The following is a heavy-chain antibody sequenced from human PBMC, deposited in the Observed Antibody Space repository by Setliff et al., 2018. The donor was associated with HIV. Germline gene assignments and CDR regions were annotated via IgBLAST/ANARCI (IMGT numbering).Heavy chain of an antibody. CDR2: IYTSGST. Sequence: SETLSLTCTVSDDPINSFYWSWIRQPPGKGLEWIGYIYTSGSTNYNPSLEGRVTISVDTSKNQFSLKLSSVTAADTAVYYCARGWEGGMDYWGQGTLVTVSS. CDR1: DDPINSFY. D-gene: IGHD1-26*01. CDR3: ARGWEGGMDY. J-gene: IGHJ4*02. V-gene: IGHV4-4*09.